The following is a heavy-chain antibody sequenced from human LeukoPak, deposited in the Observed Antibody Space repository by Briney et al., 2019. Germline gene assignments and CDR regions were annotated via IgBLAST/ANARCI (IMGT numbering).Heavy chain of an antibody. CDR3: AWTEGSGFYFNY. J-gene: IGHJ4*02. CDR1: GGSISSYY. V-gene: IGHV4-59*08. Sequence: SETLSLTCTVSGGSISSYYWSWIRQPPGKGLEWIGYIYYSGSTNYNPSLKSRVTISVDTSKNQFSLKLSSVTAADTAVYYCAWTEGSGFYFNYWGQGTLVTVSS. D-gene: IGHD3-22*01. CDR2: IYYSGST.